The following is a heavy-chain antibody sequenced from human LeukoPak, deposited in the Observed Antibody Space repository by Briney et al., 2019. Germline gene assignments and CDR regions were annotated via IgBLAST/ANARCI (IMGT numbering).Heavy chain of an antibody. CDR2: IDHTGST. D-gene: IGHD5-24*01. Sequence: SETLSLTCSVSDDSISIYYWSWIRQPPGKGLEWIGYIDHTGSTNYNPSLNSRVTISRDTSKNQFSLNLTSVTAADTAVYYCGRHEFADLMVDYWGQGTLVTVSS. CDR1: DDSISIYY. V-gene: IGHV4-59*08. CDR3: GRHEFADLMVDY. J-gene: IGHJ4*02.